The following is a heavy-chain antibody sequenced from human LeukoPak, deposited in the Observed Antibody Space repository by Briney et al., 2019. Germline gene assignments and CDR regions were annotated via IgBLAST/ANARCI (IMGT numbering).Heavy chain of an antibody. CDR2: ISGSGGST. Sequence: PGGSLRLSCAASGFTFSSYAMSWVRQAPGKGLEWVSAISGSGGSTYYADSVKGRFTISRDNSKNTLYLQMNSLRAEDTAVYYCAKDILISYSSGWNAFDIWGQGTMVTVSS. D-gene: IGHD6-19*01. CDR1: GFTFSSYA. V-gene: IGHV3-23*01. CDR3: AKDILISYSSGWNAFDI. J-gene: IGHJ3*02.